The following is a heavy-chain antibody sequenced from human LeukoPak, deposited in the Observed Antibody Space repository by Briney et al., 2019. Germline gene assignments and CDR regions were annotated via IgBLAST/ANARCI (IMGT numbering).Heavy chain of an antibody. V-gene: IGHV3-23*01. CDR1: GFTFSSYA. CDR3: ARNYDSSGYYLPAFDY. D-gene: IGHD3-22*01. J-gene: IGHJ4*02. CDR2: ISGSGDRT. Sequence: GGSLRLSCSASGFTFSSYAMTWVRQAPGKGLEWVSGISGSGDRTYYADSVRGRFTISRDNSKNTLYPQMNSLRAEDTAVYYCARNYDSSGYYLPAFDYWGQGTLVTVSS.